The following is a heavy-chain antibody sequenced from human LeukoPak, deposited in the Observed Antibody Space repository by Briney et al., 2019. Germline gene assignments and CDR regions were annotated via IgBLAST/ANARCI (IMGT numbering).Heavy chain of an antibody. CDR1: GFTFSSYW. CDR2: INTDGSST. D-gene: IGHD3-3*01. Sequence: PGGSLRLSCAASGFTFSSYWMHWVRQAPGKGLVWVSRINTDGSSTSYADSVKGRFTISRDNAKNTLYLQMNSLRAEDTAVYYCARETPNTIFGVVDNGPGGYWGQGTLVTVSS. J-gene: IGHJ4*02. CDR3: ARETPNTIFGVVDNGPGGY. V-gene: IGHV3-74*01.